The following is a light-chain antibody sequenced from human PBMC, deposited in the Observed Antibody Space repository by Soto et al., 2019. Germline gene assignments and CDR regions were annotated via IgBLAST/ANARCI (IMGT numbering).Light chain of an antibody. Sequence: DIQMTQSPSTLSGSVGDRVTITCRASQTISSWLAWYQQKPGKAPKLLIYKASTYKSGVPSRFSGSGSGTEFTLNISGLQPDDFATYYCQHYSSYSEAFGQGTKV. V-gene: IGKV1-5*03. CDR3: QHYSSYSEA. CDR2: KAS. J-gene: IGKJ1*01. CDR1: QTISSW.